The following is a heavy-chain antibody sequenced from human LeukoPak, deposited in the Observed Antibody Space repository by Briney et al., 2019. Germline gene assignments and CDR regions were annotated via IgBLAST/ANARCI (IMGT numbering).Heavy chain of an antibody. D-gene: IGHD3-10*01. CDR1: GGSISSYY. CDR3: ARLWDYYGKGYFDY. J-gene: IGHJ4*02. V-gene: IGHV4-4*09. Sequence: SETLSLTCTVSGGSISSYYWSWIRQPPGKGLEGIGYIYTSGSTNYNPSLKSRVTISVDTSKNQFSLKLSSVTAADTAVYYCARLWDYYGKGYFDYWGQGTLVTVSS. CDR2: IYTSGST.